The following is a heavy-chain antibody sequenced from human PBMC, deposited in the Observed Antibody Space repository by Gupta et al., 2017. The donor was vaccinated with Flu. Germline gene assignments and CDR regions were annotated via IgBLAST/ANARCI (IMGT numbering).Heavy chain of an antibody. CDR1: GYAFNSFH. J-gene: IGHJ4*02. CDR2: MNPYSGDA. CDR3: ARRGGLYCSVTTCDFDN. D-gene: IGHD2-15*01. Sequence: QVQLVQSGAEVKKPGASVRVSCKASGYAFNSFHINWVRQAPGQGLEWMGSMNPYSGDAGYAQKFQGGVTMTRDTSTDTAYLELRGLSSGDTATYYCARRGGLYCSVTTCDFDNWGQGTLVTVDS. V-gene: IGHV1-8*01.